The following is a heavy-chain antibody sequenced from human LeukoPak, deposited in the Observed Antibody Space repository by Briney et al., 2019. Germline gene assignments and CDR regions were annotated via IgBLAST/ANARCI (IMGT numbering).Heavy chain of an antibody. J-gene: IGHJ3*02. CDR2: FDPEDGET. CDR1: GYTLTELS. Sequence: ASVKVSCKVSGYTLTELSMHWVRQAPGKGLEWMGGFDPEDGETIYAQKFQGRVTITTDESTSTAYMELSSLRSEDTAVYYCARDRGVPGPGNALDIWGQGTMVTVSS. CDR3: ARDRGVPGPGNALDI. V-gene: IGHV1-24*01. D-gene: IGHD2-8*01.